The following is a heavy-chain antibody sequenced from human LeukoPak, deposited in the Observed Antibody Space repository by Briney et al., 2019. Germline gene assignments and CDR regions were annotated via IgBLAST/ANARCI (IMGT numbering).Heavy chain of an antibody. J-gene: IGHJ4*02. D-gene: IGHD3-10*01. Sequence: ASVKVSCKASGYPFTTYDINWVRQAPGQGLEWMGGMNPNSRNTGYAQRFQGRVTMTRSTSISTAYMELSSLRSEDTAVYYCARKFLGSRGYYFDYWGQGTLVTVSS. V-gene: IGHV1-8*01. CDR1: GYPFTTYD. CDR2: MNPNSRNT. CDR3: ARKFLGSRGYYFDY.